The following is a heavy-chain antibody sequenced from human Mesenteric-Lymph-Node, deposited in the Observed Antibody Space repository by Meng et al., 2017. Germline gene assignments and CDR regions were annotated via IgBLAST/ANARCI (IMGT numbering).Heavy chain of an antibody. Sequence: ASVKVSCKASGYTFSSYEITWVRQATGQGLEWMGWMNPNNGNTGYAQKFQGGVTMTRNTSIRTAYMELSRLRSEDTAVYYCAITYYYDSSGYLFDAFDIWGQGTMVTVSS. CDR2: MNPNNGNT. D-gene: IGHD3-22*01. CDR1: GYTFSSYE. J-gene: IGHJ3*02. CDR3: AITYYYDSSGYLFDAFDI. V-gene: IGHV1-8*01.